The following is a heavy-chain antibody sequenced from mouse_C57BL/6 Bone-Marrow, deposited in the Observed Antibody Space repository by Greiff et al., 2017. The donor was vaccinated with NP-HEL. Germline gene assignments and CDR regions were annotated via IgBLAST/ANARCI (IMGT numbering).Heavy chain of an antibody. Sequence: VKLQESGAELVKPGASVKLSCKASGYTFTEYTIHWVKQRSGQGLEWIGWFYPGSGSIKYNEKFKDKATLTADKSSSTVYMELSRLTSEDSAVYFGARHEGDYYGSSEAWFAYWGQGTLVTVSA. CDR3: ARHEGDYYGSSEAWFAY. CDR1: GYTFTEYT. V-gene: IGHV1-62-2*01. CDR2: FYPGSGSI. J-gene: IGHJ3*01. D-gene: IGHD1-1*01.